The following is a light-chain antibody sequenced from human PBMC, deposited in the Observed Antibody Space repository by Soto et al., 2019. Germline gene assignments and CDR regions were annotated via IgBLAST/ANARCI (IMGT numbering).Light chain of an antibody. J-gene: IGLJ1*01. CDR1: SSDVGGYNY. CDR3: TSYAGGNNV. Sequence: QSALTQPPSASGSPGQSVTISCTGTSSDVGGYNYVSWYQQYPGKVPKLMVYEVNKRPSGVPDRFSGSKSGNTASLTVSGLQDEDEDDYYCTSYAGGNNVFGTGTKVTVL. V-gene: IGLV2-8*01. CDR2: EVN.